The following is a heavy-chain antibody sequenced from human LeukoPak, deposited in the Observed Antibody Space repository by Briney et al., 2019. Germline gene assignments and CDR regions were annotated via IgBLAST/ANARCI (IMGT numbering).Heavy chain of an antibody. Sequence: GESLKISCKGSGYSFTSYWIGWVRQMPGKGLEWMGIIYPGDSDTRYSPSFQGQVTISADKSISTAYLQWSSLKASDTAMYYCARRGYCSGGSCFRYHYFDYWGQGTLVTVSS. D-gene: IGHD2-15*01. CDR1: GYSFTSYW. V-gene: IGHV5-51*01. CDR2: IYPGDSDT. J-gene: IGHJ4*02. CDR3: ARRGYCSGGSCFRYHYFDY.